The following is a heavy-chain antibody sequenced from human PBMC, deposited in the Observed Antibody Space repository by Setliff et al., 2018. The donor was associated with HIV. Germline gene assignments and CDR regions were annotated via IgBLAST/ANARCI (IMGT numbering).Heavy chain of an antibody. Sequence: GGSLRLSCAASGFTFSNSLMTWVRQAPGKGLEWVSSIRGTGGDTYYSDSVKGRFTISRDNSKNTLYLQMDSLRAEDTAVYYCARGDNTRDYYYMDVWGKGATVTVS. CDR3: ARGDNTRDYYYMDV. J-gene: IGHJ6*03. CDR2: IRGTGGDT. CDR1: GFTFSNSL. D-gene: IGHD2-2*02. V-gene: IGHV3-23*01.